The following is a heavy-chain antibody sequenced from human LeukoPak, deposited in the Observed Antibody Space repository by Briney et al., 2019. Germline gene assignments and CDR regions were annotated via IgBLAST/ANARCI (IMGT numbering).Heavy chain of an antibody. V-gene: IGHV4-61*02. D-gene: IGHD1-1*01. CDR1: GGSISSGSYY. CDR3: AREALERGDAFDI. Sequence: PSETLSLTCTVSGGSISSGSYYWSWIRPPAGKGLEWIGRIYTSGSTNYNPSLKSRVTISVDTSKNQFSLKLSSVTAADTAVYYCAREALERGDAFDIWGQGTMVTVSS. J-gene: IGHJ3*02. CDR2: IYTSGST.